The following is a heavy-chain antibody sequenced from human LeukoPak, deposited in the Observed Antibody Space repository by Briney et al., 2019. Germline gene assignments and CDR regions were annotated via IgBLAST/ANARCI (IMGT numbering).Heavy chain of an antibody. V-gene: IGHV3-20*04. CDR1: GSTFDSYG. D-gene: IGHD6-19*01. J-gene: IGHJ4*02. CDR3: ARGDRNGWYFDD. Sequence: PGGSLRLSCAAAGSTFDSYGMSWVRQAPGKGLEWVPGINWNGGSTGYADSVKGRFTISRDNGKNSLFLQMNSLRDEDTALYYCARGDRNGWYFDDWGQGVLVTVSS. CDR2: INWNGGST.